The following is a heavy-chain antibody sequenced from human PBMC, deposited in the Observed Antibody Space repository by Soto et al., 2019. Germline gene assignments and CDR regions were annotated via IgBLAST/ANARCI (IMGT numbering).Heavy chain of an antibody. CDR3: ARDGDVNTGFGKDY. D-gene: IGHD3-16*01. CDR2: SWHDGGNK. Sequence: GGSRRLSCAASGFTFSRYGMHWVRQAPGKGLVGVACSWHDGGNKFYAESVKGRFTISRDNSKNTLYLQMPSLSAEDKAMYYCARDGDVNTGFGKDYWGQGTLVT. J-gene: IGHJ4*02. CDR1: GFTFSRYG. V-gene: IGHV3-33*01.